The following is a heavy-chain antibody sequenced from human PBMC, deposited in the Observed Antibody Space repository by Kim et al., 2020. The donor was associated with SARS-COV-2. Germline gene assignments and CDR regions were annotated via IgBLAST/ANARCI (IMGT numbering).Heavy chain of an antibody. Sequence: GGSLRLSCAASGFTFSSYEMNWVRQAPGKGLEWVSYISSSGSTIYYADSVKGRFTISRDNAKNSLYLQMNSLRAEDTAVYYCARAKFDWLLYSYGMDVWGQGPTVTV. CDR2: ISSSGSTI. CDR3: ARAKFDWLLYSYGMDV. D-gene: IGHD3-9*01. J-gene: IGHJ6*01. V-gene: IGHV3-48*03. CDR1: GFTFSSYE.